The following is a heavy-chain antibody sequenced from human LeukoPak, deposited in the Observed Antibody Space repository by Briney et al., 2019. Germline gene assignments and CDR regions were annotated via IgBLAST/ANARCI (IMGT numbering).Heavy chain of an antibody. CDR2: ISSSGSTI. J-gene: IGHJ4*02. CDR3: ARWGELLPFDY. D-gene: IGHD1-26*01. CDR1: GFTFSSYE. Sequence: GGSLRLSCAASGFTFSSYEMNWVRQAPGKGLEWVSYISSSGSTIYYADSVKGRFTISRDNSKNTLYLQMNSLRAEDTAVYYCARWGELLPFDYWGQGTLVTVSS. V-gene: IGHV3-48*03.